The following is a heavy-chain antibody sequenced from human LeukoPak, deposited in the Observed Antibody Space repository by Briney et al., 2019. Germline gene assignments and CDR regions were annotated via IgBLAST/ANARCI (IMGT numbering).Heavy chain of an antibody. D-gene: IGHD2-2*01. V-gene: IGHV4-59*01. Sequence: MTSETLSLTCTVSGGSISSYYRSWIRQPPGKGLEWIGYISYSGSTNYNPSLTSRVTISVDTSKNQFPLKQSSVTAADTALYYCARGGCSSISCYYYYGMDVWGQGTTVTVSS. J-gene: IGHJ6*02. CDR2: ISYSGST. CDR3: ARGGCSSISCYYYYGMDV. CDR1: GGSISSYY.